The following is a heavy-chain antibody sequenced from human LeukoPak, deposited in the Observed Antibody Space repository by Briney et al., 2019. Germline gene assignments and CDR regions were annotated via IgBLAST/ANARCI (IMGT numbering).Heavy chain of an antibody. Sequence: GSSVKVSCKASGGTFSSYAISWVRQAPGQGLEWMGGIIPIFGIANYAQKFQGRVTITTDESTSTAYMELSSLRSEDTAVYYCASGTYDYVWGSYRFADYWGQGTLVTVSS. D-gene: IGHD3-16*02. V-gene: IGHV1-69*05. CDR3: ASGTYDYVWGSYRFADY. CDR1: GGTFSSYA. J-gene: IGHJ4*02. CDR2: IIPIFGIA.